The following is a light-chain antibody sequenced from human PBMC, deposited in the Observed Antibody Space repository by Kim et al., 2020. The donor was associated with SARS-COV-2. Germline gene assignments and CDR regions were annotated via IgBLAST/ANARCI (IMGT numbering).Light chain of an antibody. CDR1: SCNFAGKG. CDR3: AAWDDSLNGPE. CDR2: SNN. V-gene: IGLV1-44*01. J-gene: IGLJ3*02. Sequence: GPRVTISCSARSCNFAGKGVNWYQQLQGQAPKLLIYSNNQRPSGVPDRFSGSKSGTSASLAISGLQSEDEADYYCAAWDDSLNGPEFGGGTQLTVL.